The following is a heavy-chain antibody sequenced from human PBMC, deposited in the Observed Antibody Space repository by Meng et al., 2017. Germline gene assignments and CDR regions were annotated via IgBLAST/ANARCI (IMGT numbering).Heavy chain of an antibody. J-gene: IGHJ4*02. CDR2: INPNSGGT. Sequence: VQLVQAGAEVKKPGASGKVSCKASGYTFTGYYMHWVRQAPGQGLEWMGRINPNSGGTNYAQKFQGRVTMTRDTSISTAYMELSRLRSDDTAVYYCARSIVATMVFDYWGQGTLVTVSS. V-gene: IGHV1-2*06. CDR1: GYTFTGYY. CDR3: ARSIVATMVFDY. D-gene: IGHD5-12*01.